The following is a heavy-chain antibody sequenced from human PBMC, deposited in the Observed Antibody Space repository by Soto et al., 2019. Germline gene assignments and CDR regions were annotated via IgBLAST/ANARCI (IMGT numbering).Heavy chain of an antibody. J-gene: IGHJ6*03. D-gene: IGHD3-10*01. Sequence: EVQLVESGGGLVQPGGSPRLSCAASGFTVSSNYMSWVRQAPGKGLEWVSVIYSGGSTYYADSVKGRFTISRHNSKNTLYLQMNSLRAEDTAVYYCAREKLLSQYYYMDVWGKGTTVTVSS. CDR3: AREKLLSQYYYMDV. V-gene: IGHV3-53*04. CDR1: GFTVSSNY. CDR2: IYSGGST.